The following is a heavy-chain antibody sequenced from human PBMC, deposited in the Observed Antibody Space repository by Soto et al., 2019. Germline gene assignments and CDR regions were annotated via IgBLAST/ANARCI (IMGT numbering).Heavy chain of an antibody. V-gene: IGHV3-30*03. CDR1: GFTFISYW. CDR3: ARGFSAGKGSPPDF. J-gene: IGHJ4*02. Sequence: PGGSLRLSCAASGFTFISYWMHWVRQAPGKELEWVAIITSDVNIKYYADSVKGRFTISRDNSKNTLFLQMNSLRAEDTAVYYCARGFSAGKGSPPDFWGQGSLVTVSS. CDR2: ITSDVNIK. D-gene: IGHD6-13*01.